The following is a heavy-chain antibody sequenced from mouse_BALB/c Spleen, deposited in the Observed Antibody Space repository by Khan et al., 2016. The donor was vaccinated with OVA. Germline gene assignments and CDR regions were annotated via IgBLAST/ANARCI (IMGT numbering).Heavy chain of an antibody. CDR2: TWSGGST. V-gene: IGHV2-2*02. CDR3: ARNRSGYFDC. J-gene: IGHJ2*01. Sequence: QVQLKESGPGLVQPSQSLSITCTVSGFSLTNYGVHWVRQSPGKGLEWLGMTWSGGSTDYNATFIFRLSISKDNSKSQVFFTMNSLQVNDTAIYYCARNRSGYFDCWGQGPALAVSS. D-gene: IGHD1-3*01. CDR1: GFSLTNYG.